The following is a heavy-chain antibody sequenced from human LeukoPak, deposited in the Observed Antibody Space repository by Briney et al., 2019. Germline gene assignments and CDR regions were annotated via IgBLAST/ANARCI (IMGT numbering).Heavy chain of an antibody. J-gene: IGHJ5*02. CDR1: GFTFSSYS. V-gene: IGHV3-48*01. CDR2: ISSSSSTI. D-gene: IGHD3-3*01. Sequence: GESLKISCAASGFTFSSYSMNWVRQAPGKGLEWVSYISSSSSTIYYADSVKGRFTISRDNAKNSLYLQMNSLRAEDTAVYYCARDPRRFLEWLSANWFDPWGQGTLVTVSS. CDR3: ARDPRRFLEWLSANWFDP.